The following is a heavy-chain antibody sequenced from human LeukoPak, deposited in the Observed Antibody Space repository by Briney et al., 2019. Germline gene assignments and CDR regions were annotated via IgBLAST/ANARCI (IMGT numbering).Heavy chain of an antibody. D-gene: IGHD6-19*01. J-gene: IGHJ4*02. CDR1: GFTFSSYG. V-gene: IGHV3-30*18. CDR3: AKGKPTGYSSGWGYYFDY. CDR2: IPYDGSNK. Sequence: GGSLRLPCAASGFTFSSYGMHWVRQAPGKGLEWVAVIPYDGSNKYYADSVKGRFTISRDNSKNTLYLQMNSLRAEDTAVYYCAKGKPTGYSSGWGYYFDYWGQGTLVTVSS.